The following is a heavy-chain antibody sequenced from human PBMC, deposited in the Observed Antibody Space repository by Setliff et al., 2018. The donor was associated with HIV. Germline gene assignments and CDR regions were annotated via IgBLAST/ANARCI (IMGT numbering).Heavy chain of an antibody. D-gene: IGHD2-21*02. Sequence: PSETLSLTCTVSGGSISGDFWTWIRQPAGEGLEWIGRTHASGTTQCEPSLKNRCSMSVDTSKNQFSLKLSSVTAADTAVYYCARQTATGTSATLDSWGQGSLGTVSS. V-gene: IGHV4-4*07. CDR2: THASGTT. CDR1: GGSISGDF. CDR3: ARQTATGTSATLDS. J-gene: IGHJ4*02.